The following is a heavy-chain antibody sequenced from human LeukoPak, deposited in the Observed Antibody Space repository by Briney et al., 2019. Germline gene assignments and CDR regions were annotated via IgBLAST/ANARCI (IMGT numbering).Heavy chain of an antibody. CDR1: RYTLTELS. CDR3: ARDLSMRSSLHFDY. V-gene: IGHV1-24*01. Sequence: ASVKVSCKVSRYTLTELSMHWVRQAPGKGLEWMGGFDPEDGETIYAQKFQGRVTMTEDTSTDTAYMELSSLRSEDTAVYYCARDLSMRSSLHFDYWGQGTLVTVSS. CDR2: FDPEDGET. D-gene: IGHD2/OR15-2a*01. J-gene: IGHJ4*02.